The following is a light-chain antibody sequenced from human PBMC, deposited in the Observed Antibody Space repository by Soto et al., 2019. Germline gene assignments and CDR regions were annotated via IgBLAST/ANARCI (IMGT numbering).Light chain of an antibody. CDR2: AAS. CDR1: QDISSH. Sequence: DIQLTQSPSFLSASVGDRVTITCRASQDISSHSAWYQQKPGKAPKLLVYAASTLQIGVPPRFSGSGSGTEFTLTIISLQPEDFATYYCQQVNSYPITFGQGTRLDIK. CDR3: QQVNSYPIT. J-gene: IGKJ5*01. V-gene: IGKV1-9*01.